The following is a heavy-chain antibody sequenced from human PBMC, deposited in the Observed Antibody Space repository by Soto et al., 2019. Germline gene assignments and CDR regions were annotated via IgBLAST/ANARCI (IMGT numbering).Heavy chain of an antibody. D-gene: IGHD6-19*01. J-gene: IGHJ4*02. Sequence: QVPLQESGPGLVKPSETLSLTCTVSGGSISSYYWSWIRQPPGKGLEWIGYIYYSGSTNYNPSLKSRVTISVDTSKNQYSLKVSSVTAADTAVYYCASDSSGSYYFDYWGQGTLVTVSS. CDR1: GGSISSYY. V-gene: IGHV4-59*01. CDR3: ASDSSGSYYFDY. CDR2: IYYSGST.